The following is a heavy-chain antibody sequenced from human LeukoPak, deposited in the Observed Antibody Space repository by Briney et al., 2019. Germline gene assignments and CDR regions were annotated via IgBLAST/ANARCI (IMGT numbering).Heavy chain of an antibody. D-gene: IGHD3-10*01. CDR3: AGYYYGSGSYHHKGYY. J-gene: IGHJ4*02. CDR1: GFTFSSYA. V-gene: IGHV3-23*01. CDR2: ISGSGGST. Sequence: PGGSLRLSCAASGFTFSSYAMSWVRQAPGKGLEWVSGISGSGGSTYYAESVKGRFTISRDNSKNTLYLQMNSLRAEDTAVYYCAGYYYGSGSYHHKGYYWGQGTLVTVSS.